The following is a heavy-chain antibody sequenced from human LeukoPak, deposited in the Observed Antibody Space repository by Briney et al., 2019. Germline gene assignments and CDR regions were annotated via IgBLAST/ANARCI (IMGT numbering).Heavy chain of an antibody. CDR1: GFTFGDYA. J-gene: IGHJ6*02. D-gene: IGHD3-10*01. CDR2: IRSKAYGGTT. V-gene: IGHV3-49*03. Sequence: PGRSLRLSCTASGFTFGDYAMSWFRQAPGKGLEWVGFIRSKAYGGTTENAASVKGRFTISRDDSKSIAYLQMNSLKTEDTAVYYCTTDSELLSYYYGMDVWGQGTTVTVSS. CDR3: TTDSELLSYYYGMDV.